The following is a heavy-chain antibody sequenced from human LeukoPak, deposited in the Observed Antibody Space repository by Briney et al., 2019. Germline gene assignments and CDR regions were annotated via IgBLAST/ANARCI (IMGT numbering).Heavy chain of an antibody. CDR2: IWYDGSNK. J-gene: IGHJ4*02. Sequence: AGGSLRLSCAASRFTFSSYGMHWVRQAPGKGLEWVAVIWYDGSNKYYADSVKGRFTISRDNSKNTLYLQMHSLRAEDTAVYYCARGDYYGSRGDYWGQGTLVTVSS. CDR3: ARGDYYGSRGDY. D-gene: IGHD3-10*01. V-gene: IGHV3-33*01. CDR1: RFTFSSYG.